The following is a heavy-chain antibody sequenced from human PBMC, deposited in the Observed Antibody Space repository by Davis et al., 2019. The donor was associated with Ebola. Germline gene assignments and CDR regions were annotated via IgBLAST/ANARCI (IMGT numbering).Heavy chain of an antibody. CDR2: INHRGST. CDR1: GGSFSDYY. D-gene: IGHD2-8*01. Sequence: MPSETLSLTCAVYGGSFSDYYWTWIRQPPGKGLEWIGEINHRGSTNYNPSLKSRVTISVDTSKNQFSLKLSSVTAADTAVYYCARDVWAYYFDYWGQGTLVTVSS. V-gene: IGHV4-34*01. J-gene: IGHJ4*02. CDR3: ARDVWAYYFDY.